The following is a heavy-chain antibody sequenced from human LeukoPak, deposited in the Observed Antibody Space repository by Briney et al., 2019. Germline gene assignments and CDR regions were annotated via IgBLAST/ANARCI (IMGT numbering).Heavy chain of an antibody. J-gene: IGHJ4*02. D-gene: IGHD2-2*01. CDR2: IYHSGST. CDR1: GYSISSGYY. Sequence: PSETLSLTCTVSGYSISSGYYWGWIRQPPGKGLEWIGSIYHSGSTYYNPSLKSRVTISVDTSKNQFSPKLSSVTAADTAVYYCARDHADIVVVPAAVWGQGTLVTVSS. V-gene: IGHV4-38-2*02. CDR3: ARDHADIVVVPAAV.